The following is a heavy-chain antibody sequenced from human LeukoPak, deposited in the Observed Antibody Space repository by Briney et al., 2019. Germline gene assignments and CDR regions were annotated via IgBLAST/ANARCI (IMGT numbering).Heavy chain of an antibody. J-gene: IGHJ4*02. CDR3: ARARGATGGGYYFDY. CDR2: IIPMFSTA. V-gene: IGHV1-69*13. D-gene: IGHD5-24*01. CDR1: GGTFSSYA. Sequence: SVKVSCKASGGTFSSYAISWVRQAPGQGLEWMGGIIPMFSTANYAQKFQGRVTITADESTSTAYMELSSLRSEDTAVYYCARARGATGGGYYFDYWGQGTLVTVSS.